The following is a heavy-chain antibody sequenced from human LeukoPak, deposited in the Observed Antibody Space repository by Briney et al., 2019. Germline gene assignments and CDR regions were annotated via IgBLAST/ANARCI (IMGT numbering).Heavy chain of an antibody. CDR3: ARGSLRYRGWVDY. CDR2: VYHTGST. V-gene: IGHV4-30-2*01. CDR1: GDTIASGGYY. D-gene: IGHD3-9*01. J-gene: IGHJ4*02. Sequence: SETLSLTYTVSGDTIASGGYYWSWIRQPPGKGLEWIGYVYHTGSTYYNPSLKSRVTISVDTSKNQFSLKLSSVTAADTAVYYCARGSLRYRGWVDYWGQGTLVTVSS.